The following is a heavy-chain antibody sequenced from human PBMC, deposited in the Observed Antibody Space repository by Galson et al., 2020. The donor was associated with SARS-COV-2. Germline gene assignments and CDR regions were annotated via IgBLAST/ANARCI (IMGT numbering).Heavy chain of an antibody. CDR2: ISWNSDSI. J-gene: IGHJ6*02. CDR1: GFSFDDYA. D-gene: IGHD1-26*01. Sequence: SLKISCAASGFSFDDYAMHWVRQAPGKGLEWVSGISWNSDSIGYADSVKGRFTISRDDAKNSLYLQMNSLRVEDTALYYCTKGEEGMDVWGQGTTVTVSS. CDR3: TKGEEGMDV. V-gene: IGHV3-9*01.